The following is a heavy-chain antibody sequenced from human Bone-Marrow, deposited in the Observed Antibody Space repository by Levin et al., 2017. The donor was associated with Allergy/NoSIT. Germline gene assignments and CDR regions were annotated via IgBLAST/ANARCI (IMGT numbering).Heavy chain of an antibody. Sequence: SETLSLTCTVSGGSISSSSYYWGWIRQPPGKGLEWIGSIYYSGSTYYNPSLKSRVTISVDTSKNQFSLKLSSVTAADTAVYYCASPWGGYCSSTSCYVAFDIWGQGTMVTVSS. D-gene: IGHD2-2*01. CDR3: ASPWGGYCSSTSCYVAFDI. J-gene: IGHJ3*02. CDR2: IYYSGST. V-gene: IGHV4-39*01. CDR1: GGSISSSSYY.